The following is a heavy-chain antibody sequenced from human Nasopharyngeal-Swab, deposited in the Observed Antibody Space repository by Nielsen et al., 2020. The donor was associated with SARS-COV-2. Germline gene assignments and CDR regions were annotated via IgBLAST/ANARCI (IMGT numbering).Heavy chain of an antibody. Sequence: GESLKISCAASGFTFSDYYMSWVRQAPGKGLEWVSSISSSSSYIYYADSVKGRFTISRDNAKNSLYLQMNSLRAEDTAVYYCARLIYYYDSSGPDAFDIWGQGTMVTVSS. CDR1: GFTFSDYY. J-gene: IGHJ3*02. V-gene: IGHV3-21*01. D-gene: IGHD3-22*01. CDR2: ISSSSSYI. CDR3: ARLIYYYDSSGPDAFDI.